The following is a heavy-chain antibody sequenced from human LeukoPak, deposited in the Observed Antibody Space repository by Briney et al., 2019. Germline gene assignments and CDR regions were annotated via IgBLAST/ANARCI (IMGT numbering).Heavy chain of an antibody. J-gene: IGHJ6*02. Sequence: PGGSLRLSCAASGFTVSSNYMSWVRQAPGKGLEWVSVIYSGGSTYYADSVKGRFTISRDNSKNTLYLQMNSLRAEDTAVYYCARDPGIAVADTIYYYYGMDVWGQGTTVTVSS. CDR2: IYSGGST. CDR1: GFTVSSNY. V-gene: IGHV3-66*01. CDR3: ARDPGIAVADTIYYYYGMDV. D-gene: IGHD6-19*01.